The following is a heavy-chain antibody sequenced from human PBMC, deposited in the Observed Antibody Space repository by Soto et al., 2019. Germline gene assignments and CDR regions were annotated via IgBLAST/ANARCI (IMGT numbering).Heavy chain of an antibody. J-gene: IGHJ3*02. D-gene: IGHD3-22*01. Sequence: VQLVESGGGVVQPGRSLRLSCAASGFTFSTYSMNWVRQAPGKGLEWVSYISSSSTTIYYADSVKGRFTISRDNAKNSLYLQMNSLRDEDTAVYYCARETYYYDSSGYDAFDIWGQGTMVTVSS. CDR1: GFTFSTYS. CDR2: ISSSSTTI. CDR3: ARETYYYDSSGYDAFDI. V-gene: IGHV3-48*02.